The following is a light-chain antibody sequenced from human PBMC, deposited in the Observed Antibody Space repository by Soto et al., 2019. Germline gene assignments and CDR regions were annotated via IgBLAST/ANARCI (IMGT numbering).Light chain of an antibody. V-gene: IGLV2-14*03. J-gene: IGLJ1*01. CDR1: SSDVGAFNY. Sequence: QSVLTQPASVSGSPGQAITISCSGTSSDVGAFNYVSWYQQHPGKAPKLMIYDVSNRPSGVSNRFSGSKSGNTASLTISGLRAEHEADYYCNSYTSNNTYVFGTGTKVTVL. CDR3: NSYTSNNTYV. CDR2: DVS.